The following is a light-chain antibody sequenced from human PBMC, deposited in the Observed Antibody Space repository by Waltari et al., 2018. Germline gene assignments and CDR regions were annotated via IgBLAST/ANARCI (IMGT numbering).Light chain of an antibody. CDR1: QSVSSSN. Sequence: EIVLTQSPGTLSLSPGERATLSCRPSQSVSSSNLAWYHQRPGQAPRLLIYGASSRATGIPDRFSGSGSGTDFTLTISRLEPEDFAVYYCQHYGSSPTFGGGTKVEIK. V-gene: IGKV3-20*01. CDR2: GAS. J-gene: IGKJ4*01. CDR3: QHYGSSPT.